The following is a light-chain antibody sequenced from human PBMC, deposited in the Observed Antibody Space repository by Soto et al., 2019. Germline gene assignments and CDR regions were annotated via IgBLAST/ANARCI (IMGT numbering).Light chain of an antibody. CDR1: QSMSTY. CDR3: QQRYNTPLT. V-gene: IGKV1-39*01. Sequence: DIQMTQSPSSLSASVGDRVTITCRASQSMSTYLNWFQQKPGKAPKVLIYGASSLQSGVPSRFSGSVSGTEFTLTISSLQPEDVATYYCQQRYNTPLTFGGGTKVEIK. CDR2: GAS. J-gene: IGKJ4*01.